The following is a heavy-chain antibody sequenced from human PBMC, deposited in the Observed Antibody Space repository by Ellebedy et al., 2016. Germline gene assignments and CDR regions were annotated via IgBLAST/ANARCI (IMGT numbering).Heavy chain of an antibody. CDR2: VFHTGTA. Sequence: SETLSLTCNVFGGSVTSDYWNWIRRPPGKGLEWIGYVFHTGTAHYNPSLQSRVTMSVDTSKSQLSLRLTPVTAADTDVYYCAKWNDGWKGLDVWGQGTMATVSS. D-gene: IGHD1-1*01. J-gene: IGHJ3*01. CDR1: GGSVTSDY. CDR3: AKWNDGWKGLDV. V-gene: IGHV4-59*02.